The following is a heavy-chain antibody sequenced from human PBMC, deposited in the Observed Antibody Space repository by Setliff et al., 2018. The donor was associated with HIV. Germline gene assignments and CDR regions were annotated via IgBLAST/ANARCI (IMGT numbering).Heavy chain of an antibody. Sequence: SETLSLTCAVSGYSISDGYYWGWIRQPPGKGPEWIGSIHHSGSAHFNPSLKSRVAMSVDTSENQFSLTLSSVTAADTAVYYCARTPGPGGWPTGWFDPWGQGTLVTVSS. CDR3: ARTPGPGGWPTGWFDP. CDR2: IHHSGSA. J-gene: IGHJ5*02. V-gene: IGHV4-38-2*01. D-gene: IGHD6-19*01. CDR1: GYSISDGYY.